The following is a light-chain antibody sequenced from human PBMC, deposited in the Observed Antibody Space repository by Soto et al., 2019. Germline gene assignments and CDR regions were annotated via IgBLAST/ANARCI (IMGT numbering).Light chain of an antibody. Sequence: EIVLTQSPSTLSLSPGARATLSCRASQSVGSNLAWYQQTPGQAPRLLIYDVSNRATGIPARFSGSGSGNDLTLTISSLEPEDFAFYYCQQRSNWPAYSFGQGTKLGTK. CDR2: DVS. CDR3: QQRSNWPAYS. CDR1: QSVGSN. V-gene: IGKV3-11*01. J-gene: IGKJ2*03.